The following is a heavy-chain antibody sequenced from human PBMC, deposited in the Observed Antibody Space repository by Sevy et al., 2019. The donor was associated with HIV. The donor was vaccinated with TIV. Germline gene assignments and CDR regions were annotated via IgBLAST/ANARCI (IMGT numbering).Heavy chain of an antibody. CDR2: ISYAGSNK. CDR3: AKEATPRGTRSYYYDGMDI. Sequence: GGSLRLSCAASGFTFSSYGMHWVRQAPGKGLEWVAVISYAGSNKYYADSVKGRFTISRDNSKNTLYLQMNSLRAEDTAVYYCAKEATPRGTRSYYYDGMDIWGQGTTVTVSS. CDR1: GFTFSSYG. J-gene: IGHJ6*01. D-gene: IGHD3-16*01. V-gene: IGHV3-30*18.